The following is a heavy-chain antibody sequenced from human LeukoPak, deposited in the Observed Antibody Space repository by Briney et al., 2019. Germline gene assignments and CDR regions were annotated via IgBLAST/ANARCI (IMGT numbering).Heavy chain of an antibody. CDR2: ISSNGRTT. Sequence: GGSLRLSCAASGLTFSSFEMHWVRQAPGKGLEWVSYISSNGRTTFYADSVKGRFTISRDNAKNSLYLQMNSLRAEDTAVYYCARGYRAGYNYDYWGQGTLVTVSS. J-gene: IGHJ4*02. V-gene: IGHV3-48*03. CDR1: GLTFSSFE. D-gene: IGHD5-24*01. CDR3: ARGYRAGYNYDY.